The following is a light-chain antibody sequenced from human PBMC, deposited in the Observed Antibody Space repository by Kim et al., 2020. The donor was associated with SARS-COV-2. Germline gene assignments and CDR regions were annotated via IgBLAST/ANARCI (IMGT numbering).Light chain of an antibody. CDR1: QSISSW. CDR3: QQYKTYSWT. CDR2: KAS. V-gene: IGKV1-5*03. Sequence: AAGGDRVPIACRASQSISSWLAWYPQKPGKAPNLLISKASSLESGVPSRFSGSGSGTEFTLTISSLQPDDFATYYCQQYKTYSWTFGQGTKVEIK. J-gene: IGKJ1*01.